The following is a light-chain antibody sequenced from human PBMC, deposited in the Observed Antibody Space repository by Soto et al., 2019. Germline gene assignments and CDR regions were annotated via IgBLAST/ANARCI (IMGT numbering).Light chain of an antibody. V-gene: IGKV3-20*01. Sequence: ETVLTQSPGTLSLSPGERVTLSCRASQSVCSRCLAWYQQKPGQSPRLLIYGASSRATGIPDRFSGSGSGTDFTLTNSRLESEDFAVYYCQHYGTTPWTFGQGTKVRIK. CDR3: QHYGTTPWT. CDR2: GAS. CDR1: QSVCSRC. J-gene: IGKJ1*01.